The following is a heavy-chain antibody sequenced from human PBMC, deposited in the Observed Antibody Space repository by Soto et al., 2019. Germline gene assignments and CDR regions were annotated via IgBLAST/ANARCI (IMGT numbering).Heavy chain of an antibody. J-gene: IGHJ3*02. D-gene: IGHD3-22*01. CDR2: INPNSGGT. V-gene: IGHV1-2*04. CDR1: GYTFTGYY. Sequence: QVQLVQSGAEVKKPGASVKVSCKASGYTFTGYYMHWVRQAPGQGLEWMGWINPNSGGTNYAQKFQGWVTMTRDTSISTAYMELSRLRSDDTAVCYCARGGITMIVVVTADDAFDIWGQGTMVTVSS. CDR3: ARGGITMIVVVTADDAFDI.